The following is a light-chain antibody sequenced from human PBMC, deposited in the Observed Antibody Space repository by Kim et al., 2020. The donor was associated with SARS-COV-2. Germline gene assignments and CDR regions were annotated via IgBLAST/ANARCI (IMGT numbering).Light chain of an antibody. CDR1: SLRIYY. J-gene: IGLJ2*01. V-gene: IGLV3-19*01. Sequence: SSELTQDPAVSVALGQTVRITCQGDSLRIYYASWYQQKPGQAPVLVIYGKNNRPSGIPDRFSGSSSGNTASLTITGAQADDESDYYCKSRDSSGNVVFGGGTQLTV. CDR2: GKN. CDR3: KSRDSSGNVV.